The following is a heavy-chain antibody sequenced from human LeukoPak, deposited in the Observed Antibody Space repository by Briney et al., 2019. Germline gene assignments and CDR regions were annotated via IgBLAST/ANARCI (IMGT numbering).Heavy chain of an antibody. CDR1: GFTFSNYA. V-gene: IGHV3-23*01. CDR2: SSGSGST. Sequence: GGSLRLSCAASGFTFSNYAMSWVRQAPGKGLEWVSASSGSGSTYYADSVKGRFTISRDNSKNTLYMQMNSLRADDTAVYYCARCLTIFVPPDYWGQGALVTVSS. CDR3: ARCLTIFVPPDY. J-gene: IGHJ4*02. D-gene: IGHD3-3*01.